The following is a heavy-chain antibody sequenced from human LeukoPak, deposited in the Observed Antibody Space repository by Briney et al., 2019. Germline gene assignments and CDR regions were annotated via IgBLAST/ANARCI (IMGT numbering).Heavy chain of an antibody. J-gene: IGHJ1*01. CDR3: ARTVDSSGFSSFQH. CDR2: IYHSGAT. Sequence: SETLSLTCTVSGHSIINSYYWGWIRQSPGKGLEWIGSIYHSGATYYNPSLKSRVTISLDTSRNQFSPKLNSVTAADTAVYYCARTVDSSGFSSFQHWGQGTLVTVSS. V-gene: IGHV4-38-2*02. D-gene: IGHD3-22*01. CDR1: GHSIINSYY.